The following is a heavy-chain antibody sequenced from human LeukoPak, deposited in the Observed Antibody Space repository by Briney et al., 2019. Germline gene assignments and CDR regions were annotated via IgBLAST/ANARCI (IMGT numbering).Heavy chain of an antibody. Sequence: PSETLSLTCTVSGGSISISSYYWAWIRQPPGKGLEWIGVIYSGGSTDYNPSLKSRVTISVDTSKNQFSLKLTSVTAADTAVYYCARSWFSTGPADYWGQGTLVTVSS. CDR3: ARSWFSTGPADY. CDR2: IYSGGST. J-gene: IGHJ4*02. V-gene: IGHV4-39*01. CDR1: GGSISISSYY. D-gene: IGHD6-13*01.